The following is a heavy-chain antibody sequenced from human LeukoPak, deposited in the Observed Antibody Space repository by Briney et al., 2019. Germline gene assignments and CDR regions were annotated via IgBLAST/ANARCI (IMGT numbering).Heavy chain of an antibody. CDR3: ARTLIAAAGPYNWFDP. CDR1: GGSFSGYY. D-gene: IGHD6-13*01. V-gene: IGHV4-34*01. CDR2: INHSGST. J-gene: IGHJ5*02. Sequence: PSETLSLTCAVYGGSFSGYYWSWIRQPPGKGLEWIGEINHSGSTNYNPSLKSRVTISVDTSKNQFSLKLSSVTAADTAVYYCARTLIAAAGPYNWFDPWGQGTLVTVSS.